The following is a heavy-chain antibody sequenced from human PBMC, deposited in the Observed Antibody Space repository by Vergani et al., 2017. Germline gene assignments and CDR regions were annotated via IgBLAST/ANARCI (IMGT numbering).Heavy chain of an antibody. Sequence: QVQLVQCGAEVKNRGASVKVSCKTSGFTFSGYYVHWVRQAPGQGLEWMGWVNPNSGGTNYAQKFEGRVTMTRDMSINTAYMEVHSQKLDDTAIYYCASDTRGGELSRGYWSQATLVTVSS. V-gene: IGHV1-2*02. CDR2: VNPNSGGT. CDR3: ASDTRGGELSRGY. CDR1: GFTFSGYY. D-gene: IGHD3-16*01. J-gene: IGHJ4*02.